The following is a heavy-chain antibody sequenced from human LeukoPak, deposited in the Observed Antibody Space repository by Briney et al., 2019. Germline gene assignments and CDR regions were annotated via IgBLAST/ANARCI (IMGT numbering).Heavy chain of an antibody. V-gene: IGHV4-4*02. CDR2: IYHSGST. CDR1: GGSISSSNW. J-gene: IGHJ2*01. D-gene: IGHD7-27*01. CDR3: ARMVLGIYWYFDL. Sequence: SGTLSLTCAVSGGSISSSNWWSWVRRPPGKGLEWIGEIYHSGSTNYNPSLKSRVTISVDKSKNQFSLKLSSVTAADTAVYYCARMVLGIYWYFDLWGRGTLVTVSS.